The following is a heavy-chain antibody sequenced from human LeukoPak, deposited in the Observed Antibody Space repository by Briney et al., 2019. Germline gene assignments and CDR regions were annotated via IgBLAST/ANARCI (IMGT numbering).Heavy chain of an antibody. D-gene: IGHD1-1*01. V-gene: IGHV3-21*01. J-gene: IGHJ6*02. CDR1: GFTFSDYS. CDR2: IRSSSTYI. Sequence: GGSLRLSCAASGFTFSDYSMNWVRQAPGKGLEWVSPIRSSSTYIYYADSVKGRFTISRDNAKNSLYLQMNSLRAEDTAVYYCARDPSTRIDYYYYGMDVWGQGTTVTVSS. CDR3: ARDPSTRIDYYYYGMDV.